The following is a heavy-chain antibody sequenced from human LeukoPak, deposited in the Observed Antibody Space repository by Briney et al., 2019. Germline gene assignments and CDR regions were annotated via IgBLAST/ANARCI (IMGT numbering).Heavy chain of an antibody. D-gene: IGHD3-10*01. J-gene: IGHJ4*02. V-gene: IGHV1-46*01. CDR2: INPSGGST. CDR3: ARDEGSILPFDY. Sequence: GASVKVSCKASGYTFTSYYMHWVRQAPGQGLERMGIINPSGGSTSYAQKFQGRVTMTRDTSTSTVYMELSSLRSEDTAVYYCARDEGSILPFDYWGQGTLVTVSS. CDR1: GYTFTSYY.